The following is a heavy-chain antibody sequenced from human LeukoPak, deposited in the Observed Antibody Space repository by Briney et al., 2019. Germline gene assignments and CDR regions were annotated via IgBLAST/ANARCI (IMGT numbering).Heavy chain of an antibody. D-gene: IGHD1-1*01. J-gene: IGHJ5*02. CDR3: AREVTTGTNYNWFDP. V-gene: IGHV1-2*02. Sequence: AASVKVSCKASGYTFTGYYMHWVRQAPEQGLEWMGWINPNSGGTNYAQKFQGRVTMTRDTSISTAYMELSRLRSDDTAVYYCAREVTTGTNYNWFDPWGQGTLVTVSS. CDR1: GYTFTGYY. CDR2: INPNSGGT.